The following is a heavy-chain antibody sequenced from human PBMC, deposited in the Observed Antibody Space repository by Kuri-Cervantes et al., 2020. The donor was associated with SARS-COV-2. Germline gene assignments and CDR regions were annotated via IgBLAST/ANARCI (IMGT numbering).Heavy chain of an antibody. J-gene: IGHJ6*03. CDR3: ASRGGYSYGYPPTDYYMDV. CDR1: GYSISSGYC. Sequence: GSLRLSCAVSGYSISSGYCWGWIRQPPGKGLEWIGSIYHSGSTYYNPSLKSRVTISVDTSKNQFSLKLSSVTAADTAVYYCASRGGYSYGYPPTDYYMDVWGKGTTVTVSS. CDR2: IYHSGST. D-gene: IGHD5-18*01. V-gene: IGHV4-38-2*01.